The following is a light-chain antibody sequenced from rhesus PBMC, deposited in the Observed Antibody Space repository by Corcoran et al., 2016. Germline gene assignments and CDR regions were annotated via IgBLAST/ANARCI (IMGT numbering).Light chain of an antibody. Sequence: DIQMTQSPSSLSASVGDRVTITCRVSQGIGTYLNWYHQRPGKAPKRLIYVASKLESGVPARLSGSGSGTDFTLTISSLQPGDFATYYCLQYNSFPFTFGQGTNVEIK. J-gene: IGKJ2*01. CDR1: QGIGTY. CDR2: VAS. CDR3: LQYNSFPFT. V-gene: IGKV1-43*01.